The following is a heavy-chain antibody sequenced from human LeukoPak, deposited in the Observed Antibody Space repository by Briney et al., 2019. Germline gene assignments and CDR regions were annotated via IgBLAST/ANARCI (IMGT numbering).Heavy chain of an antibody. D-gene: IGHD3-22*01. J-gene: IGHJ6*03. CDR2: ISAYNGNT. CDR3: ARAGVYDSSGYYRHYYYYMDV. Sequence: GASVKVSCKASGYTFTSYGISWVRQAPGQGLEWMGWISAYNGNTNYAQKLQGRVTMTTDTSTRTAYMELRSLRSDDTAVYYCARAGVYDSSGYYRHYYYYMDVWGKGTTVTISS. CDR1: GYTFTSYG. V-gene: IGHV1-18*01.